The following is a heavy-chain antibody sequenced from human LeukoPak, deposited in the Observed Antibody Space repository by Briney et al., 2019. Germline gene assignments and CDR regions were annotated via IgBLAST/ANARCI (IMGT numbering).Heavy chain of an antibody. D-gene: IGHD3-3*01. CDR3: AKEGDSITIFGVVTDIDY. Sequence: GGSLRLSCAASGFTFSSYGMHWVRQAPGKGLEWVAVISYDGSNKYYADSVKGRFTISRDNSKNTLYLQMNNLRAEDTAVYYCAKEGDSITIFGVVTDIDYWGQGTLVTVSS. CDR1: GFTFSSYG. V-gene: IGHV3-30*18. CDR2: ISYDGSNK. J-gene: IGHJ4*02.